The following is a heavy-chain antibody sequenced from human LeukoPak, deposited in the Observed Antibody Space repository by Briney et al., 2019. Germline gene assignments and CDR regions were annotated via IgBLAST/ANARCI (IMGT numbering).Heavy chain of an antibody. CDR2: INHSGST. J-gene: IGHJ4*02. D-gene: IGHD6-19*01. CDR3: ARLIAVAGPIDY. Sequence: SETLSLTCAVYGGSFSGYYWSWIRQPPGKGLEWIGEINHSGSTNYNPSLKSRVTISVDTSKNQFSLTLSSVTAADTAVYYCARLIAVAGPIDYWGQGTLVTVSS. CDR1: GGSFSGYY. V-gene: IGHV4-34*01.